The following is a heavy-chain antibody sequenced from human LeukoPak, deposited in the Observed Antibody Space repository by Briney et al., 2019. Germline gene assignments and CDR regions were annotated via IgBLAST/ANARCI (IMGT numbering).Heavy chain of an antibody. J-gene: IGHJ5*02. CDR2: ISGDGSST. CDR1: EFTFSSYW. CDR3: TRRVDATRWYDP. V-gene: IGHV3-74*01. Sequence: GGYLRFYCAGSEFTFSSYWMHWVPQAPGEGLVWVSLISGDGSSTSYADSVKGRFTISRDNGKNTLYLQMNSLRAEDTAVYYCTRRVDATRWYDPWGQGTLVTVSS. D-gene: IGHD2-15*01.